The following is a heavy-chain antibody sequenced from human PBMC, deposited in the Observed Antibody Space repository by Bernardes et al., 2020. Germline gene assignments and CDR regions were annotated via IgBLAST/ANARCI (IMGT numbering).Heavy chain of an antibody. J-gene: IGHJ4*02. CDR2: IYWDDDK. V-gene: IGHV2-5*02. D-gene: IGHD6-19*01. Sequence: SGPTLAKPTQTLTLTCSFSVFSLSTSGVGVGWIRQPPGKALERLALIYWDDDKRYSPSLKSRLTITKDTSKNQVVLTMTNMDPVDTATYYCANSNSSGWSFYYWGQGTLVTVSS. CDR1: VFSLSTSGVG. CDR3: ANSNSSGWSFYY.